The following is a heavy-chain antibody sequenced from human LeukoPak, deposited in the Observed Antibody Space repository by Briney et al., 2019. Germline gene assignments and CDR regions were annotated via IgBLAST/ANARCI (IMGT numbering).Heavy chain of an antibody. CDR2: TYYRSKWYN. J-gene: IGHJ4*02. CDR3: ARTAAGPRGRDYYFDY. V-gene: IGHV6-1*01. CDR1: GDSFSSNSAA. D-gene: IGHD6-13*01. Sequence: SQTLSLTCALSGDSFSSNSAAWHWIRQSPSRGLEWLGRTYYRSKWYNDYAVSVKSRITINPDTSKNQFSLQLNSVTPEDTAVYYCARTAAGPRGRDYYFDYWGQGTLVTVSS.